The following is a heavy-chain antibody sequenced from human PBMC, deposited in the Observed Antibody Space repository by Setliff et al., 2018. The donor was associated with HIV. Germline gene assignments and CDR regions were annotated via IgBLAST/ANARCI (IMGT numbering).Heavy chain of an antibody. V-gene: IGHV4-38-2*02. CDR2: IYHSGST. Sequence: PSETLSLTCTVSGYSISSGYYWGWIRQPPGKGLEWIGSIYHSGSTYYNPSLKSRVTISVDTSKNQFSLKLSYVTAADTAVYYCARVSYYYGSGSSLDYWGQGTLVTVSS. CDR1: GYSISSGYY. J-gene: IGHJ4*02. D-gene: IGHD3-10*01. CDR3: ARVSYYYGSGSSLDY.